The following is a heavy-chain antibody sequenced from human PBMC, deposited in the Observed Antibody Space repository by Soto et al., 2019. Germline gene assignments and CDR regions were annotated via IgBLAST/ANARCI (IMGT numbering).Heavy chain of an antibody. CDR3: AREKRAYYDFWSGYHKAYYYYGMDV. Sequence: ASVKVSCKASGYTFTSYAMHWVRQAPGQRLEWMGWINAGNGNTKYSQKFQGRVTITRDTSASTAYMELSSLRSEDTAVYYCAREKRAYYDFWSGYHKAYYYYGMDVWGQGTTVTSP. CDR1: GYTFTSYA. D-gene: IGHD3-3*01. J-gene: IGHJ6*02. V-gene: IGHV1-3*01. CDR2: INAGNGNT.